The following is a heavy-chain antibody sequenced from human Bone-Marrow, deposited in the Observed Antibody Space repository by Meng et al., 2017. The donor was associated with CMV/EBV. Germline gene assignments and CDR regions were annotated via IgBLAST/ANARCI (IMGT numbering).Heavy chain of an antibody. D-gene: IGHD6-13*01. CDR2: ITSSREYI. CDR1: GFTFSRCS. V-gene: IGHV3-21*01. CDR3: ARDQAAAGH. J-gene: IGHJ4*02. Sequence: GESLKISCVASGFTFSRCSMTWVRQAPGKGLEWVSTITSSREYIYYADSVEGRFTISRDDAKNSLYLQMNSLRAEDTAVYYCARDQAAAGHWGQGTLVTVSS.